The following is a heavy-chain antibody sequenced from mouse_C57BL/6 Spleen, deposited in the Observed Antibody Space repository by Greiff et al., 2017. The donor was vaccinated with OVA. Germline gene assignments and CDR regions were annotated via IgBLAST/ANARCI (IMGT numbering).Heavy chain of an antibody. J-gene: IGHJ2*01. D-gene: IGHD2-1*01. CDR2: IDPETGGT. CDR3: TRDSQGYGNYDY. CDR1: GYTFTDYE. V-gene: IGHV1-15*01. Sequence: SGAELVRPGASVTLSCKASGYTFTDYEMHWVKQTPVHGLEWIGAIDPETGGTAYNQKFKGKAILTADKSSSTAYMELRSLTSEDSAVYYCTRDSQGYGNYDYWGQGTTLTVSS.